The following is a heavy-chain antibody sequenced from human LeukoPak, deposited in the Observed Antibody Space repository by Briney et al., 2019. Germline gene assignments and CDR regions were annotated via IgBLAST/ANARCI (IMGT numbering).Heavy chain of an antibody. V-gene: IGHV3-48*03. Sequence: GGSLRLSCAAYGFTFSSYEMSWVRQAPGRGLGWVSYISSSGSTIYYADSVKGRFTISRDNAKNSLYLQMNSLRAEDTAVYYCAPIAAAPGWQRFDPWGQGTLVTVSS. CDR1: GFTFSSYE. D-gene: IGHD6-13*01. CDR3: APIAAAPGWQRFDP. CDR2: ISSSGSTI. J-gene: IGHJ5*02.